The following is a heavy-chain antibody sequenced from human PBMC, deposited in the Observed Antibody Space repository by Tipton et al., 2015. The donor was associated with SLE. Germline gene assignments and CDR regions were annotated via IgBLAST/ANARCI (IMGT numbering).Heavy chain of an antibody. V-gene: IGHV3-7*01. Sequence: SLRLSCAASGFTFSIYWMTWVRQAPGKGLEWVANIKLDGSEKYYVDSVKGRFTISRDNAKKSLHLQMDRLRVDDTAVYYCARVDHSDWDIDHWGQGTLVTVSS. CDR2: IKLDGSEK. J-gene: IGHJ4*02. CDR1: GFTFSIYW. D-gene: IGHD6-19*01. CDR3: ARVDHSDWDIDH.